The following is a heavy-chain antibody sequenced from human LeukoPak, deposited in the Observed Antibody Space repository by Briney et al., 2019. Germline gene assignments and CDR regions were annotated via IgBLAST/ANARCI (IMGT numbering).Heavy chain of an antibody. D-gene: IGHD3-22*01. Sequence: PSETLSLTCSVSSDSISSYYWSWFRQPPGKGLEWIGYISYGGGTNYNPSLKSRATISLDTSKKQFSLNLNSVTAADTAVYYCARVPDRSGYFYYFDYWGQGTLVTVSS. V-gene: IGHV4-59*01. J-gene: IGHJ4*02. CDR2: ISYGGGT. CDR1: SDSISSYY. CDR3: ARVPDRSGYFYYFDY.